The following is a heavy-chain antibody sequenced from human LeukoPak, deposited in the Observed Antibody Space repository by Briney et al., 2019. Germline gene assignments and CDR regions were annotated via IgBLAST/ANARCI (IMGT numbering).Heavy chain of an antibody. V-gene: IGHV4-59*08. J-gene: IGHJ4*02. D-gene: IGHD6-19*01. CDR1: GGSISSYY. CDR2: IFYSGST. Sequence: SETLSLTCTVSGGSISSYYWSWIRQPPGKGLEWIGYIFYSGSTNYNPSLKSRVTISVGTSKNEFSLRLSSVTAADAAVYYCASAGYSRGWRFDYWGQGTLVTVSP. CDR3: ASAGYSRGWRFDY.